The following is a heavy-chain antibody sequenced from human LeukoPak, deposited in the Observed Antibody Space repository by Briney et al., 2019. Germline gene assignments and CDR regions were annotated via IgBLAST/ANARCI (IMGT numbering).Heavy chain of an antibody. J-gene: IGHJ4*02. CDR3: ARVSGWYWFDN. Sequence: GGSLRLSSAASGFTFSSYAMHWVRQAPGTGLEYVSAISSDGRITYYANSVKGRFTISRDNSKNTLYLQMGSLRAEDMAVYYCARVSGWYWFDNWGQGTLVTVSS. V-gene: IGHV3-64*01. CDR1: GFTFSSYA. CDR2: ISSDGRIT. D-gene: IGHD6-19*01.